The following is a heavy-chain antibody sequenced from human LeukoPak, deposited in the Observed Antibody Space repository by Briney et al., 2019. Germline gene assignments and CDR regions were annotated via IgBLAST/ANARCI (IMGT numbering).Heavy chain of an antibody. J-gene: IGHJ4*02. CDR1: GLTFRNYA. CDR3: VKSNNLGGDY. Sequence: LGGSLRLSCAASGLTFRNYAMNWVRQAPGKGLEWVSSISGSGGGTFYADSVKGRFTISRDNSKRTVYLQMQSLRVEDTAVYYCVKSNNLGGDYWGQGTLVTVSS. D-gene: IGHD1/OR15-1a*01. CDR2: ISGSGGGT. V-gene: IGHV3-23*01.